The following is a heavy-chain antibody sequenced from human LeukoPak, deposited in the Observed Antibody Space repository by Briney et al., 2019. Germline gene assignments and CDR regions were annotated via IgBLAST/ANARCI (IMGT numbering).Heavy chain of an antibody. D-gene: IGHD5-12*01. CDR3: AKDRGSGYDSDY. Sequence: GGSLRLSCAASGFTFSSYWMSWVRQAPGKGLEWVANIKQDGSEKYYVDSVKGRFTISRDNSKNALYLQINSLRADDTALYYCAKDRGSGYDSDYWGQGTLVTVSS. J-gene: IGHJ4*02. V-gene: IGHV3-7*03. CDR1: GFTFSSYW. CDR2: IKQDGSEK.